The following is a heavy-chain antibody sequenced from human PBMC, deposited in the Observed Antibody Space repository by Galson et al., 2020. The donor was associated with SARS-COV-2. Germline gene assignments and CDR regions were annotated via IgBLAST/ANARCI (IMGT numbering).Heavy chain of an antibody. CDR3: AREEGAAGKKLGMDV. Sequence: SQTLSLTCAISGDSVSSNSAAWNWIRQSPSRGLEWLGRTYYRSNWYNDYAVSVKPRITINPDTTKNQFSLQLNSVTPEDTAVYYWAREEGAAGKKLGMDVWGQGTTVTVSS. D-gene: IGHD6-13*01. V-gene: IGHV6-1*01. CDR2: TYYRSNWYN. CDR1: GDSVSSNSAA. J-gene: IGHJ6*02.